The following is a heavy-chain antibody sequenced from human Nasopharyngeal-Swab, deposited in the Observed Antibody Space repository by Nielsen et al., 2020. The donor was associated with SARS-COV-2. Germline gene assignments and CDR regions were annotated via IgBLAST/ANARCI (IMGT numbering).Heavy chain of an antibody. Sequence: ASVKVSCKASGYTFTGYYLHWVRQAPGQGLEWMGRINPNSGGTNYAQKFQGRVTMTRDTSISTVYMELSRLRFDDTAVYYCARGGDFWSGWELDYFYYYGMEVWGQGTTVTVSS. CDR1: GYTFTGYY. V-gene: IGHV1-2*06. J-gene: IGHJ6*02. CDR3: ARGGDFWSGWELDYFYYYGMEV. D-gene: IGHD3-3*01. CDR2: INPNSGGT.